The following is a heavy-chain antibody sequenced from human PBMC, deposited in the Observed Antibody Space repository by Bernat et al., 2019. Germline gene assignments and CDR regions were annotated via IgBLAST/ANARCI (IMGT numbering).Heavy chain of an antibody. J-gene: IGHJ4*02. D-gene: IGHD1-26*01. V-gene: IGHV3-30-3*01. CDR3: ARDLGW. Sequence: QVQLVESGGGVVQPGRSLRLSCAASGFTFSSYAMHWVRQAPGKGLEWVAVISYDGSNKYYADSVKGRFTISRDNSKNTLYLQMNSLRAEDTAMYYCARDLGWWGQGTLVTVSS. CDR1: GFTFSSYA. CDR2: ISYDGSNK.